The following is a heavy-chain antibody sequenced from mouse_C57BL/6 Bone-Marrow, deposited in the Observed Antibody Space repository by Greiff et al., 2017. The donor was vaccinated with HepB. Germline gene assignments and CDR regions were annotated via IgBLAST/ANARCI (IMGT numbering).Heavy chain of an antibody. CDR2: IYPGNSDT. D-gene: IGHD2-2*01. J-gene: IGHJ3*01. CDR1: GYTFTSYW. V-gene: IGHV1-5*01. Sequence: EVQLQQSGTVLARPGASVKMSCKTSGYTFTSYWMHWVKQRPGQGLEWIGAIYPGNSDTSYNQKFKGKAKLTAVTSASTAYMELSSLTNEDSAVYYCTRQEAMDGYDAPFAYWGQGTLVTVSA. CDR3: TRQEAMDGYDAPFAY.